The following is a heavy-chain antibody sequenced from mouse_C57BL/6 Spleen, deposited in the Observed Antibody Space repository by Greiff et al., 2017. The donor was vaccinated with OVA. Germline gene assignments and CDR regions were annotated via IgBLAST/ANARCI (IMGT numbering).Heavy chain of an antibody. D-gene: IGHD2-4*01. V-gene: IGHV5-17*01. CDR2: ISSGSSTI. CDR3: ARFDYDYAMDD. J-gene: IGHJ4*01. CDR1: GFTFSDYG. Sequence: ELKVVESGGGLVKPGGSLKLSCAASGFTFSDYGMHWVRQAPEKGLEWVAYISSGSSTIYYADTVKGRFTISRDNAKNTLFLQMTSLRSEDTAMYYCARFDYDYAMDDWGQGTSVTVAT.